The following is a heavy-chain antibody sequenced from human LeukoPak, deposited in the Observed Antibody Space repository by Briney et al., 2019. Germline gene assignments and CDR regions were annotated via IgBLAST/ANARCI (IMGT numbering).Heavy chain of an antibody. CDR2: MNPNSGNT. CDR1: GYTFTSYD. Sequence: GASVKVSCKASGYTFTSYDINWVRQATGQGLEWMGWMNPNSGNTGYAQKFQGRVTITRNTSISTAYMELSSLRSEDTAVYYCARGRLFYGGADYWGQGTLVTVSS. J-gene: IGHJ4*02. CDR3: ARGRLFYGGADY. D-gene: IGHD4-23*01. V-gene: IGHV1-8*03.